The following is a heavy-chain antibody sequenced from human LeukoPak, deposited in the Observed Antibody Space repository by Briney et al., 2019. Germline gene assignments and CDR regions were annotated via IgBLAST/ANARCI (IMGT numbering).Heavy chain of an antibody. CDR3: ARDPPYPNSKQQLVQPDY. Sequence: ASVTVPCKASGGTFSSYAISWVRQAPGQGLEWMGRIIPILGIANYAQKFQGRVTITADKSTSTAYMELSSLRSEDTAVYYCARDPPYPNSKQQLVQPDYWGQGTLVTVSS. V-gene: IGHV1-69*04. D-gene: IGHD6-13*01. CDR1: GGTFSSYA. CDR2: IIPILGIA. J-gene: IGHJ4*02.